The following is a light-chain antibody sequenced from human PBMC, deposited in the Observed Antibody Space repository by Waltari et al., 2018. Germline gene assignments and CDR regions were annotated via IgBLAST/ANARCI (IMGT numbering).Light chain of an antibody. CDR1: ETVFNY. V-gene: IGKV3-11*01. CDR3: QQRLTWPLT. Sequence: LSPGERATLSCRASETVFNYVAWYQQRPGQAPRLLIYDASNRATGIPARFSGSGSGTDFALIISSLEPEDSALYYCQQRLTWPLTFGGGTKVEIK. J-gene: IGKJ4*01. CDR2: DAS.